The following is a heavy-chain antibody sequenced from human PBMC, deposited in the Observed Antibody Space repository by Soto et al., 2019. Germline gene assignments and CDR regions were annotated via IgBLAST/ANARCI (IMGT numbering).Heavy chain of an antibody. CDR1: GGSISNSY. J-gene: IGHJ6*02. Sequence: QVQLQESGPGLVRPSETLSLTCTVSGGSISNSYWSWVRQSPVKGLAWIGSIYSTGSTNYNPSLNRRVTMAVDTSKNQFALRLSSLSAADTAVYYRARQSPPVLYGSGPGDVWGQGTTVTVSS. V-gene: IGHV4-59*08. CDR2: IYSTGST. D-gene: IGHD3-10*01. CDR3: ARQSPPVLYGSGPGDV.